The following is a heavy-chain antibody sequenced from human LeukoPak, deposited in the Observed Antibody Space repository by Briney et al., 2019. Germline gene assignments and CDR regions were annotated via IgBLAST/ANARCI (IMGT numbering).Heavy chain of an antibody. CDR3: ARHEALHPFDY. CDR1: DVSISHYY. Sequence: SETLSLTCTASDVSISHYYYSWIRQPPGKGLEWIGSIYTTGSTNYYNPSLKSRVTISVDTSKSQISLNVNSVTAADTAVYYCARHEALHPFDYWGQGTLVTVSS. CDR2: IYTTGST. J-gene: IGHJ4*02. V-gene: IGHV4-4*09. D-gene: IGHD3-3*02.